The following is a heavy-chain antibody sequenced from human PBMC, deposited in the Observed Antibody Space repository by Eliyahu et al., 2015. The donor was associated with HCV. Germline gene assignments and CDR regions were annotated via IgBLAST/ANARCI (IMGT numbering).Heavy chain of an antibody. V-gene: IGHV3-21*01. J-gene: IGHJ4*02. D-gene: IGHD1-26*01. CDR1: GFTFSTYS. CDR2: VATGTYI. Sequence: EVQLVESGGGLVRPGGSLRLSCATSGFTFSTYSMNWVRQAPPGKGLGWVSTVATGTYIYYADSMKGRFTISRDNAKNSLYLQMNSLRAEDTALYYCVRGGSDSPFDYWGQGTLVTVSS. CDR3: VRGGSDSPFDY.